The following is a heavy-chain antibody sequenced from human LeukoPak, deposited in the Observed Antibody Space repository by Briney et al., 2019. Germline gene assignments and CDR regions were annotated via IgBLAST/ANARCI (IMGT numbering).Heavy chain of an antibody. Sequence: GGSLRLSCAASGFSFSNYAMSWVRQAPGKGLEWVSGITYSGDNTYYADSVKGRFTIYRDNSKNTLYLQMNSLRAEDTALYYCAKDARRTSGWYYFDYWGRGTLVTVSS. CDR3: AKDARRTSGWYYFDY. V-gene: IGHV3-23*01. D-gene: IGHD6-19*01. CDR1: GFSFSNYA. J-gene: IGHJ4*02. CDR2: ITYSGDNT.